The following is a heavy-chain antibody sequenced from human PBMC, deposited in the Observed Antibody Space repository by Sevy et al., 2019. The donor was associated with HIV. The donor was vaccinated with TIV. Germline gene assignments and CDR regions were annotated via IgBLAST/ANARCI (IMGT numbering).Heavy chain of an antibody. Sequence: ASVKVSCKASGGTFSSYAISWVRQAPGQGLEWMGGIIPIFGTANYAQKFQGRVTITADESTSTAYMGLSSLRSEDTAVYYCARGGSALLRFLEWLSPTDYYYYYGMDVWGQGTTVTVSS. J-gene: IGHJ6*02. CDR1: GGTFSSYA. V-gene: IGHV1-69*13. CDR3: ARGGSALLRFLEWLSPTDYYYYYGMDV. D-gene: IGHD3-3*01. CDR2: IIPIFGTA.